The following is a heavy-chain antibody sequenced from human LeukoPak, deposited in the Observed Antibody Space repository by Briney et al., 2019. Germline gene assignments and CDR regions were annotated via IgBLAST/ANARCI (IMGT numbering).Heavy chain of an antibody. CDR3: ATDRVYRSSGRSWGFFDY. V-gene: IGHV1-24*01. J-gene: IGHJ4*02. CDR1: GYSLSYLS. CDR2: FDSENNKM. Sequence: ASVEVSRHICGYSLSYLSIHWVREAPGEGLEWMGGFDSENNKMVYSQKFQGRVTLTEDTSADTAFMQLTSLRSEDTAVYFCATDRVYRSSGRSWGFFDYWGQGTLVIVSS. D-gene: IGHD6-19*01.